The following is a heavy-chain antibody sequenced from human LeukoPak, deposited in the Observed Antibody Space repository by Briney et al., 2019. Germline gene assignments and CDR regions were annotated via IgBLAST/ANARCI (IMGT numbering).Heavy chain of an antibody. CDR1: GFTFSSYA. D-gene: IGHD4-17*01. V-gene: IGHV3-30*04. Sequence: PGGSLRLACAASGFTFSSYAMHWVRQAPGKGLEWVAVISYDGSNKYYADSVKGRFTISRDNSKNTLYLQMNSLRAGDTAVYYCARPKYGDLTNAIDYWGQGTLVTVSS. CDR3: ARPKYGDLTNAIDY. CDR2: ISYDGSNK. J-gene: IGHJ4*02.